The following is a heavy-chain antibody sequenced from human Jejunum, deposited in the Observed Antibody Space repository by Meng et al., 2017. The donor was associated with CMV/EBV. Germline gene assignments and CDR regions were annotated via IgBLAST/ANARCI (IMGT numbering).Heavy chain of an antibody. CDR1: GGAISPCY. Sequence: GGAISPCYGSWIRQSPEKGLEWIGYMHYSGNPNYNPYHKSRVTISVDTSKNQFSLKVTSVTAADTAVYYCARALGDIVAADGMDVWGQGTTVTVSS. J-gene: IGHJ6*02. D-gene: IGHD5-12*01. V-gene: IGHV4-59*01. CDR3: ARALGDIVAADGMDV. CDR2: MHYSGNP.